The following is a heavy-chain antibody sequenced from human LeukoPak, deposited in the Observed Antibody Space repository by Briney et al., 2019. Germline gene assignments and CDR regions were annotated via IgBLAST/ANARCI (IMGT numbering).Heavy chain of an antibody. V-gene: IGHV1-18*01. CDR3: ARDDPDLKAHNWFDP. CDR2: ISAYNGNT. J-gene: IGHJ5*02. CDR1: GYTFTSYG. Sequence: GASVKVSCKASGYTFTSYGNSWVRQAPGQGLEWMGWISAYNGNTNYAQKLQGRVTMTTDTSTSTAYMELRSLRSDDTAVYYCARDDPDLKAHNWFDPWGQGTLVTVSS.